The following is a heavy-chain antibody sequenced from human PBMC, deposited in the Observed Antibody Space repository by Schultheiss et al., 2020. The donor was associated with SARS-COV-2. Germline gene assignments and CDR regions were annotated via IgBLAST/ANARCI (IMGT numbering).Heavy chain of an antibody. CDR2: IYYSGSS. D-gene: IGHD6-19*01. CDR1: GGSTSSYY. V-gene: IGHV4-59*01. CDR3: ARVKEQWLVNYHYNGMDV. Sequence: SQTLSLTCTVSGGSTSSYYWNWIRQPPGKALEWIAYIYYSGSSNYNPSLKSRVTISVDTSKNQFSLKLSSVTAADTAVYFCARVKEQWLVNYHYNGMDVWGQGTTVTVSS. J-gene: IGHJ6*02.